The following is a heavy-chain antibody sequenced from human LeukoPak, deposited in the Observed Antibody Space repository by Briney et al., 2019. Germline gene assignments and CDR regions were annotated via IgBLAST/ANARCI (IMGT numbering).Heavy chain of an antibody. D-gene: IGHD1-26*01. CDR1: GGSISSHY. J-gene: IGHJ4*02. CDR3: ATGRPWDLLNY. Sequence: PSGTLSLTCTVSGGSISSHYWTWIRQPPGKGLEWIGEINHSGSTNYNPSLKSRVTISVDTSKNQFSLKLSSVTAADTAVYYCATGRPWDLLNYWGQGTLVTVSS. V-gene: IGHV4-34*01. CDR2: INHSGST.